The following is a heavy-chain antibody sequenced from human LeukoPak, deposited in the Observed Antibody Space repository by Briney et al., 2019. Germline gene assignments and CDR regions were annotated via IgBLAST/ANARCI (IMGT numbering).Heavy chain of an antibody. V-gene: IGHV1-69*13. CDR2: IIPIFGTA. J-gene: IGHJ6*02. D-gene: IGHD2-21*02. CDR1: GGTFSSYA. CDR3: ARGDIVVVTAISYYYGMDV. Sequence: SVKVSCKASGGTFSSYAISWVRQAPGQGLEWMGGIIPIFGTANYAQKFQGRVTITADESTSTAYMELSSLRSEDTAVYYCARGDIVVVTAISYYYGMDVWGQGTTVTVSS.